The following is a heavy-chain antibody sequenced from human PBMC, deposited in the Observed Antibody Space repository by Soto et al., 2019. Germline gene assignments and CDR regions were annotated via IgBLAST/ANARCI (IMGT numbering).Heavy chain of an antibody. CDR1: GGTCSSYT. CDR3: ARWAHSYGYY. J-gene: IGHJ4*02. Sequence: VQLVQSVAEVKKPGSSVKVSCKASGGTCSSYTISWVRQAPGKGLEWMGRLIPILGIANYAQKFQGRVTITADKSTSTAYMELSSLRSEDTAVYYCARWAHSYGYYWGQGTLVTVS. V-gene: IGHV1-69*02. D-gene: IGHD5-18*01. CDR2: LIPILGIA.